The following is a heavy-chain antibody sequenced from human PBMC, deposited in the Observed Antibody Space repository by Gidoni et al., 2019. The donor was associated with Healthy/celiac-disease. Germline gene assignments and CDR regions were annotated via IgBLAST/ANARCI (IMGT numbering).Heavy chain of an antibody. D-gene: IGHD3-16*02. CDR3: ARWGGRLGELSSPYYFDY. Sequence: QVQLVQSGAEVKKPGSSVKVSCKASGGTFSSYAISWVRQAPGQGLEWMGGIIPIFGTANYAQKCQGRVTITADESTSTAYMELSSLRSEDTAVYYCARWGGRLGELSSPYYFDYWGQGTLVTVSS. V-gene: IGHV1-69*01. CDR2: IIPIFGTA. CDR1: GGTFSSYA. J-gene: IGHJ4*02.